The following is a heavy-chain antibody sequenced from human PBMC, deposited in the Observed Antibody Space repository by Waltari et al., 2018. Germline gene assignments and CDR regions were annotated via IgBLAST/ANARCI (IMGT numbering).Heavy chain of an antibody. CDR3: ARGSSGYDFC. V-gene: IGHV4-30-4*08. D-gene: IGHD5-12*01. CDR2: IYYSGST. Sequence: QVQLQESGPGLVKPSQTLSLTCTVSGGSISSGDYYWSWIRQPPGKGLEWIGYIYYSGSTYYHPALKSRVTISVDTSNDQFSLNLSSVTAADTAVYYCARGSSGYDFCWGQGTLVTVSS. CDR1: GGSISSGDYY. J-gene: IGHJ4*02.